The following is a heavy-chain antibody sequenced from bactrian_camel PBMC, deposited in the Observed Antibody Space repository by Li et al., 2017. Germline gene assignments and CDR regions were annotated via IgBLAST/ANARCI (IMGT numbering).Heavy chain of an antibody. J-gene: IGHJ4*01. Sequence: VQLVESGGGSVQSGGSLRLSCAPTGSGYTRYSMGWFRQTPGREREGIAAIASDGRTVYAESVKGRSTISRDYAKKTLYLQMDNLKPEDTAVYYCVVDQTFKACNAAHGCTYCSQYIGFRGQGTQVTVS. V-gene: IGHV3S53*01. D-gene: IGHD1*01. CDR1: GSGYTRYS. CDR3: VVDQTFKACNAAHGCTYCSQYIGF. CDR2: IASDGRT.